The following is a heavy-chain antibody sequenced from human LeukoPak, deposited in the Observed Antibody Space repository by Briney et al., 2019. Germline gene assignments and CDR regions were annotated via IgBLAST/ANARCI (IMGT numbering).Heavy chain of an antibody. J-gene: IGHJ3*02. CDR3: ARDLDIVVVLGMLFGI. CDR1: GYTFTSYG. D-gene: IGHD2-15*01. Sequence: ASVKVPCKASGYTFTSYGISWVRQAPGQGLEWMGWISAYNGNTNYAQKLQGRVTMTTDTSTSTAYMELRSLRSDDTAVYYCARDLDIVVVLGMLFGIWGQGTMVTVSS. V-gene: IGHV1-18*01. CDR2: ISAYNGNT.